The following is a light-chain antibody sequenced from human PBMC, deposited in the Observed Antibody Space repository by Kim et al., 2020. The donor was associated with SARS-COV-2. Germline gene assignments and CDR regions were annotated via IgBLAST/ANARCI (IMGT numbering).Light chain of an antibody. Sequence: GRSVTIYCTGTSSGVGGYNYVSGYQQRQGKAPKLMIYEVSKRPSGVPDRFSGSKSGNTASLTVSGLQAEDEADYYCSSYAGSNNLVFGGGTQLTVL. CDR1: SSGVGGYNY. V-gene: IGLV2-8*01. J-gene: IGLJ2*01. CDR2: EVS. CDR3: SSYAGSNNLV.